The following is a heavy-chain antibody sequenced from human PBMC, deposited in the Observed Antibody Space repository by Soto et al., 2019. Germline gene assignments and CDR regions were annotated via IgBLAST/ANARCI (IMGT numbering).Heavy chain of an antibody. CDR1: GFSFSSSW. V-gene: IGHV3-74*01. Sequence: EVQLVESGGGLVQPGGSLRLTCVASGFSFSSSWMHWVRQAPGKGLVWVSRIKPDGSYTTYADSVKGRFTISRDNAKSTLYLQVTSLRAEDTAVYYCAGGGSGYYAGWGQGTLVTVSS. CDR3: AGGGSGYYAG. CDR2: IKPDGSYT. J-gene: IGHJ4*02. D-gene: IGHD3-22*01.